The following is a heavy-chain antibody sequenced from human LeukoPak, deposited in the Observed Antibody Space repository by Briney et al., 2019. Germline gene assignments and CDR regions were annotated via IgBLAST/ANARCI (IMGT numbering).Heavy chain of an antibody. V-gene: IGHV1-18*04. D-gene: IGHD3-10*01. CDR3: ARDTLWFGDDWFDP. Sequence: GASVKVSCKASGYTFTGYYMHWVRQAPGQGLEWMGWISAYNGNTNYAQKLQGRVTMTTDTSTSTAYMELRSLRSDDTAVYYCARDTLWFGDDWFDPWGQGTLVTVSS. CDR2: ISAYNGNT. CDR1: GYTFTGYY. J-gene: IGHJ5*02.